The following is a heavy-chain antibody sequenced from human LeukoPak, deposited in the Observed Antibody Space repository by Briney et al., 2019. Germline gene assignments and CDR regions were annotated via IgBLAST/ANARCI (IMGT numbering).Heavy chain of an antibody. CDR1: GLIVSRNY. Sequence: GGSLRVSCAASGLIVSRNYLSWVRQAPGKGREGVSVIHSGGSTYYTDSVKGRFIISRDNYENTLYLQVNSLRSEDTAVYYCATTSGGTTVTTRWYDPWGQGTLVTVSS. V-gene: IGHV3-66*01. CDR2: IHSGGST. CDR3: ATTSGGTTVTTRWYDP. J-gene: IGHJ5*02. D-gene: IGHD4-17*01.